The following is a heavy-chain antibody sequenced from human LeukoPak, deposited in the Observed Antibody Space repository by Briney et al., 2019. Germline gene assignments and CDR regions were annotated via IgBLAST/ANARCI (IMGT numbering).Heavy chain of an antibody. CDR2: ISAYNGNT. Sequence: ASVKVSCKASGYTFTSYGISWVRQAPGQGLEWMGWISAYNGNTNYAQKLQGRVTMTTDTSTSTAYMELRSLRSDDTAVYYCARAPLIRITSGNGFAPWGKGTLVTSPQ. D-gene: IGHD3-3*02. J-gene: IGHJ5*02. CDR1: GYTFTSYG. CDR3: ARAPLIRITSGNGFAP. V-gene: IGHV1-18*01.